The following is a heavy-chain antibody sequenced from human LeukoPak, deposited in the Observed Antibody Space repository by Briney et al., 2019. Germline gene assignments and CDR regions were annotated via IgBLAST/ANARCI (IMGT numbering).Heavy chain of an antibody. Sequence: SVKVSCKASGGTFSSYAISWVRQAPGQGLEWMGRIIPILGIANYAQKFQGRVTITADKSTSTAYMELSSLRSEDTAVYYCARETSDPRDYGDYSADYWGQGTLVTVSS. J-gene: IGHJ4*02. CDR1: GGTFSSYA. CDR3: ARETSDPRDYGDYSADY. V-gene: IGHV1-69*04. CDR2: IIPILGIA. D-gene: IGHD4-17*01.